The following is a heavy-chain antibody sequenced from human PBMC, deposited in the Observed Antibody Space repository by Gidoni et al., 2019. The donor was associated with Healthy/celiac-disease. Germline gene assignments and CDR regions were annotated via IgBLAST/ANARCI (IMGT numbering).Heavy chain of an antibody. J-gene: IGHJ6*02. D-gene: IGHD3-3*01. CDR1: GFSLSHARIG. V-gene: IGHV2-26*01. CDR2: IFSNDEK. CDR3: ARILRGYDFWSGYSHYDGMDV. Sequence: HVTLKESGPVLVKPTETLTPTSTLSGFSLSHARIGVSWIRQPPGKALEWLAHIFSNDEKSYSTSLKSRLTISKETSKSQVVLTMTNMDPVDTATYYCARILRGYDFWSGYSHYDGMDVWGQGTTVTVSS.